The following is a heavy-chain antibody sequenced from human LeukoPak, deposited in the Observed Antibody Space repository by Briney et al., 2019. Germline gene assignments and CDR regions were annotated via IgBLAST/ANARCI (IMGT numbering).Heavy chain of an antibody. Sequence: GGSLRLSCAASGFTFSNYATHWVRQAPGKGLEWVAVISYDANDKYYADSVKGPFTISRDNSKNTLYLQMNNLRAEDTAVYYCARDVSVVVLSSTPTQIDYWGQGTLVTVSS. V-gene: IGHV3-30*04. D-gene: IGHD3-22*01. CDR3: ARDVSVVVLSSTPTQIDY. J-gene: IGHJ4*02. CDR2: ISYDANDK. CDR1: GFTFSNYA.